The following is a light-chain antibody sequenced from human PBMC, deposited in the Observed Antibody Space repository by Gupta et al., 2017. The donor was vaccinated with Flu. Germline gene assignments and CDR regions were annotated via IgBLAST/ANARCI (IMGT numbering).Light chain of an antibody. CDR1: SSNFGAGYN. CDR2: GDN. J-gene: IGLJ3*02. CDR3: QSYDTSLSDVV. Sequence: QSVLTQPPSVSGAPGQRVTIFCTGSSSNFGAGYNVHWYQHIAGTAPKLLIYGDNRRPSGVADRFSGSRSGTSASLAITGLQAEDEADYYCQSYDTSLSDVVFGGGTKLTVL. V-gene: IGLV1-40*01.